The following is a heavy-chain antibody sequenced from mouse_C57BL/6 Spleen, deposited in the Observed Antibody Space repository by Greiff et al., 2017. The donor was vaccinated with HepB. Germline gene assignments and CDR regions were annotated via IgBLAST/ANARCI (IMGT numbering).Heavy chain of an antibody. V-gene: IGHV5-4*01. CDR1: GFTFSSYA. D-gene: IGHD1-1*01. J-gene: IGHJ1*03. Sequence: EVQGVESGGGLVKPGGSLKLSCAASGFTFSSYAMSWVRQTPEKRLEWVATISDGGSYTYYPDNVKGRFTISRDNAKNNLYLQMSHLKSEDTAMYYCARDRAYGSSYLYWYFDVWGTGTTVTVSS. CDR3: ARDRAYGSSYLYWYFDV. CDR2: ISDGGSYT.